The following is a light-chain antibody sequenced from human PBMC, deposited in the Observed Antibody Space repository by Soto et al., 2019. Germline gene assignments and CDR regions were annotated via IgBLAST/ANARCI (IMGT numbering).Light chain of an antibody. CDR1: NIETKG. CDR2: DDS. Sequence: SYELTQPPSVSVAPGQTARITCGGSNIETKGVHWYQQKPGQAPVMVVYDDSDRPSGIPERFSGSNSGNTATLTISRVEAGDEADYFCHVWNPSDPYVVFGGGTTLTVL. CDR3: HVWNPSDPYVV. V-gene: IGLV3-21*02. J-gene: IGLJ2*01.